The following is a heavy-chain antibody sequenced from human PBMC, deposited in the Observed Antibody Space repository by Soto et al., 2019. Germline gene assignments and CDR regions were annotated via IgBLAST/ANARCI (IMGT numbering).Heavy chain of an antibody. V-gene: IGHV3-23*01. Sequence: PGGSLRLSCAASGVTFSSYAMSWVRKAPGKGLEWVSAISGSGGSTYYADSVKGRFTISRDNSKNTLYLQMNSLRAEDTAVYYCARDARFQYYYDSSGPKGAFDIWGQGTMVTVSS. CDR3: ARDARFQYYYDSSGPKGAFDI. D-gene: IGHD3-22*01. CDR2: ISGSGGST. J-gene: IGHJ3*02. CDR1: GVTFSSYA.